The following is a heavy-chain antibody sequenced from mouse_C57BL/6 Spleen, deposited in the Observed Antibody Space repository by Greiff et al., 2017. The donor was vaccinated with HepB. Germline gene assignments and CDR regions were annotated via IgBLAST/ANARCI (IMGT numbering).Heavy chain of an antibody. CDR1: GFTFSSYA. CDR3: ARSYDGYYFDY. D-gene: IGHD2-12*01. CDR2: ISDGGSYT. J-gene: IGHJ2*01. Sequence: DVHLVESGGGLVKPGGSLKLSCAASGFTFSSYAMSWVRQTPEKRLEWVATISDGGSYTYYPDNVKGRFTISRDNAKNNLYLQMSHLKSEDTAMYYCARSYDGYYFDYWGQGTTLTVSS. V-gene: IGHV5-4*01.